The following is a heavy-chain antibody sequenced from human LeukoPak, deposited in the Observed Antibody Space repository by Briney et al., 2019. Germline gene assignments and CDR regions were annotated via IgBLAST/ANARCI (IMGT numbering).Heavy chain of an antibody. D-gene: IGHD3-3*01. J-gene: IGHJ5*02. CDR3: ARDATYYDFWSGYKVDWFDP. V-gene: IGHV4-59*01. CDR2: IYYSGST. CDR1: GGSISSYY. Sequence: SETLSLTCTVSGGSISSYYWSWIRQPPGKGLEWIGYIYYSGSTNYNPSLKSRVTISVDTSKNQFSLKLSSVTAADTAVYYCARDATYYDFWSGYKVDWFDPWGQGTLVTVSS.